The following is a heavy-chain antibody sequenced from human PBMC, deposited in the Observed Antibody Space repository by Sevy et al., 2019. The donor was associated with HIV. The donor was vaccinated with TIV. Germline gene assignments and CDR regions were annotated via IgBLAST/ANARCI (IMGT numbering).Heavy chain of an antibody. CDR2: IRNKTYGETR. CDR1: GFNFGDYI. V-gene: IGHV3-49*03. D-gene: IGHD3-10*01. Sequence: GGSLRLSCRGSGFNFGDYIMSWFRQAPGKGLDWVGFIRNKTYGETREYAAAVKGRVTISRNDSKVIAYLQMNSLKTEDTARYYCTSAMYYYDSGSYYGMDVWGQGTTVTVSS. CDR3: TSAMYYYDSGSYYGMDV. J-gene: IGHJ6*02.